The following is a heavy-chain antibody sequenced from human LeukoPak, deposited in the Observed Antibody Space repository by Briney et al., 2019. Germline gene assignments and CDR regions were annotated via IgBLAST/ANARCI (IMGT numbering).Heavy chain of an antibody. CDR2: IRSKANNYAT. CDR1: GFTFSGSA. V-gene: IGHV3-73*01. Sequence: GGSLRLSCTASGFTFSGSAVHWVRQASGKGLAWLGRIRSKANNYATEYAASVRDRFTISRDDSGNTAFLQMYSLQSEDTAVYYCARDIYYGSGSYCYWGQGTLVTVSS. CDR3: ARDIYYGSGSYCY. J-gene: IGHJ4*02. D-gene: IGHD3-10*01.